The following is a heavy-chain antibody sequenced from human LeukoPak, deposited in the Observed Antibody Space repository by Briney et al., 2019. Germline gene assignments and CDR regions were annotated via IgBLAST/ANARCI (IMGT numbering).Heavy chain of an antibody. CDR1: GFTVSSNY. Sequence: GGSLRLSCAASGFTVSSNYMSWVRQAPGKGLEWVSTISNSDNKPYYADSVKGRFTISRDNSKNTLHLQMNSLTAEDTAMYYCAKATGTLGNWGQGTLVTVSS. V-gene: IGHV3-53*01. CDR2: ISNSDNKP. D-gene: IGHD1-1*01. CDR3: AKATGTLGN. J-gene: IGHJ4*02.